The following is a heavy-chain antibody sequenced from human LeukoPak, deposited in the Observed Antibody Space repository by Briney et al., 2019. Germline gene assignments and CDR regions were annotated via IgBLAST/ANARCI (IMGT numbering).Heavy chain of an antibody. D-gene: IGHD6-19*01. CDR3: ARDRGSSGWYFDY. CDR2: IYHSGST. V-gene: IGHV4-34*01. J-gene: IGHJ4*02. CDR1: GGSFSGYY. Sequence: SETLSLTCAVYGGSFSGYYWSWIQQPPGKGLEWIGYIYHSGSTYYNPSLKSRVTISVDRSKNQFSLKLSSVTAADTAVYYCARDRGSSGWYFDYWGQGTLVTVSS.